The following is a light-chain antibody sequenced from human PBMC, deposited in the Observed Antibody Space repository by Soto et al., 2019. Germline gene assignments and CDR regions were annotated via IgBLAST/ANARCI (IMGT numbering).Light chain of an antibody. CDR2: DAS. V-gene: IGKV1-5*01. Sequence: DIQMTQSPSTLSASVGDRVTITCRASQRISSWLAWYQQKPGKAPKLLIYDASSLESGVPSRFSGSGSGTEFTLTICSLQPDDFATYYCQQYNSYWTFGQGTKVEIK. J-gene: IGKJ1*01. CDR3: QQYNSYWT. CDR1: QRISSW.